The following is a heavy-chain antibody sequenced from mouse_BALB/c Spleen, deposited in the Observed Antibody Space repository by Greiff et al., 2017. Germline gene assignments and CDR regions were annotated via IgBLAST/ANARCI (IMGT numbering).Heavy chain of an antibody. CDR3: ARAYYDYDDGYAMDY. CDR2: ISSGGSYT. Sequence: EVQRVESGGELVKPGGSLKLSCAASGFTFSSYGMSWVRQTPDKRLEWVATISSGGSYTYYPDSVKGRFTISRDNAKNTLYLQMSSLKSEDTAMYYCARAYYDYDDGYAMDYWGQGTSVTVSA. V-gene: IGHV5-6*01. D-gene: IGHD2-4*01. J-gene: IGHJ4*01. CDR1: GFTFSSYG.